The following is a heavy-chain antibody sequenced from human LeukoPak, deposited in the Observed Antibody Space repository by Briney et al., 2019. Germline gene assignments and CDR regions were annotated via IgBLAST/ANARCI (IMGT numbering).Heavy chain of an antibody. CDR2: IYHSGST. D-gene: IGHD3-22*01. J-gene: IGHJ3*02. V-gene: IGHV4-38-2*02. CDR3: AREARMIVVVISAFDI. Sequence: SETLSLTCTVSGYSISSGYYWGWIRQPPGKGLEWIGSIYHSGSTYYNPSLKSRVTISVDTSKNQFSLKLSSVTAADTAVYYCAREARMIVVVISAFDIWGQGTMVTVSS. CDR1: GYSISSGYY.